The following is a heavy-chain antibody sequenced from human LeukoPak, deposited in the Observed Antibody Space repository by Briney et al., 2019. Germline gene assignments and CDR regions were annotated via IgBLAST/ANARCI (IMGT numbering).Heavy chain of an antibody. CDR3: ARDPPYGDYYYFDY. J-gene: IGHJ4*02. CDR1: GYTFTSYD. V-gene: IGHV1-8*01. D-gene: IGHD4-17*01. Sequence: ASVKVSCKASGYTFTSYDINWVRQATGQGLEWMGWMNPNSGNTGYAQKFQGRVTITADESTSTAYMELSSLRSEDTAVYYCARDPPYGDYYYFDYWGQGTLVTVSS. CDR2: MNPNSGNT.